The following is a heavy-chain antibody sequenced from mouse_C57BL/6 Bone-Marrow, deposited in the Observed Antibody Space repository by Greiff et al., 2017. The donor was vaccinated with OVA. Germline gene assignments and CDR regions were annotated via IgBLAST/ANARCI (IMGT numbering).Heavy chain of an antibody. CDR2: IYPGNGDT. D-gene: IGHD2-3*01. J-gene: IGHJ4*01. CDR1: GYTFTSYN. Sequence: QVQLQQSGAELVRPGASVKMSCKASGYTFTSYNMHWVKQTPRQGLEWIGAIYPGNGDTSYNQKFKGKATLTVDKSSSTAYMQLSSLTSEDSAVYFCAWIYDGYYDYAMDYWGQGTSVTVSS. V-gene: IGHV1-12*01. CDR3: AWIYDGYYDYAMDY.